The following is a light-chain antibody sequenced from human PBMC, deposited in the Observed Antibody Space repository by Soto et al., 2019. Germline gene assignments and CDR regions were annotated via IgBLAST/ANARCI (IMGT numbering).Light chain of an antibody. CDR2: DAN. Sequence: QSVLTQPASVSGSPGQSITISCTGTSSDVGTYNLVSWYQHHPGTAPKVMIYDANKRPSGVSYRFSGSKSGNKASLTISGLQAEDEADYYCCSYAGGGTWVFGGGTQLTVL. CDR3: CSYAGGGTWV. J-gene: IGLJ3*02. CDR1: SSDVGTYNL. V-gene: IGLV2-23*01.